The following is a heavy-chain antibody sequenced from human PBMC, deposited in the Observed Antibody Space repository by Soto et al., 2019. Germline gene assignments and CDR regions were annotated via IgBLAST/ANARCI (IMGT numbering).Heavy chain of an antibody. D-gene: IGHD6-13*01. CDR3: ASSTPRLAAAGFVS. CDR2: IYNSGST. J-gene: IGHJ4*02. Sequence: PSETLALPCTVSGGSISSFYWSWIRQPPGKGLEWIGYIYNSGSTNYNPSLKSRVTISVATSKNQFSLKLSSVTAADTAVYYCASSTPRLAAAGFVSWGQGTLVTVSS. V-gene: IGHV4-59*01. CDR1: GGSISSFY.